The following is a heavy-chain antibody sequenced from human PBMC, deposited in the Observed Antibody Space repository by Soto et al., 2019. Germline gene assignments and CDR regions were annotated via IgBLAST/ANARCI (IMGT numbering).Heavy chain of an antibody. J-gene: IGHJ6*02. V-gene: IGHV1-18*01. CDR2: ISAYNGNT. Sequence: ASVKGAWKASGYSLSGDGGGWGRQAPGQGLEWMGWISAYNGNTNYAQKLQGRVTMTTDTSTSTAYMELRSLRSDDTAVYYCATYYDTETPPPGMDVWGQGTTVTVSS. CDR1: GYSLSGDG. CDR3: ATYYDTETPPPGMDV. D-gene: IGHD3-9*01.